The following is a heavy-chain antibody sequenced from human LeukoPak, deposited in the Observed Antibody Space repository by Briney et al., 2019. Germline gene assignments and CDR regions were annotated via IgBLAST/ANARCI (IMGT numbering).Heavy chain of an antibody. D-gene: IGHD4-17*01. J-gene: IGHJ6*03. V-gene: IGHV1-18*01. CDR1: GYTFTSYG. CDR2: ISAYNGNT. Sequence: GASVKVSCKASGYTFTSYGISWVRQAPGQGLEWMGWISAYNGNTNYAQKLQGGVTMTTDTSTSTAYMELRSLRSDDTAVYYCAGMTTVTSYYYYYMDVWGKGTTVTVSS. CDR3: AGMTTVTSYYYYYMDV.